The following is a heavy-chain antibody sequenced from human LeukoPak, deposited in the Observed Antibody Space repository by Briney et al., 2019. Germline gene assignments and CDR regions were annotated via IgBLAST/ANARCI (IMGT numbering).Heavy chain of an antibody. J-gene: IGHJ3*02. CDR1: GYSISSGYY. Sequence: SETLSFTCTVSGYSISSGYYWGWIRQPPGKGLEWIGSIYHSGSTYYNPSLKSRVTISVDTSKNQFSLKLSSVTAADTAVYYCARDDRVGATIAAAFDIWGQGTMVTVSS. D-gene: IGHD1-26*01. CDR2: IYHSGST. V-gene: IGHV4-38-2*02. CDR3: ARDDRVGATIAAAFDI.